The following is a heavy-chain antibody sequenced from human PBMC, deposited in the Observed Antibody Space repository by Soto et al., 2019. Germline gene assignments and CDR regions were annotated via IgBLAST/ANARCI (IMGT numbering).Heavy chain of an antibody. D-gene: IGHD1-7*01. Sequence: PSQTLSLTCAISGDSVSSNSAAWNWIRQSPSRGLEWLGRTYYRSKWYNDYAVSVKSRITINPDTSKNQFSLQLNSVTPEDTAVYYCARVGLELRYYYYGMDVWGQGTTVTVSS. CDR2: TYYRSKWYN. CDR3: ARVGLELRYYYYGMDV. J-gene: IGHJ6*02. CDR1: GDSVSSNSAA. V-gene: IGHV6-1*01.